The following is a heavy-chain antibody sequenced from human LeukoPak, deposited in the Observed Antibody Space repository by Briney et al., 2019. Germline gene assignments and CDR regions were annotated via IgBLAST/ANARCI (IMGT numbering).Heavy chain of an antibody. J-gene: IGHJ4*02. D-gene: IGHD6-19*01. V-gene: IGHV3-74*01. CDR3: ARVGLSSSGWYGHFDY. CDR1: GFTFSSYW. CDR2: INSDGSST. Sequence: GGSLRLSCAASGFTFSSYWMHSVRHAPGKGLVWVSRINSDGSSTNYADSVKGRFTISRDNAKSTLYLQMNSLRAEDTAVYYCARVGLSSSGWYGHFDYWDQGTLVSVSS.